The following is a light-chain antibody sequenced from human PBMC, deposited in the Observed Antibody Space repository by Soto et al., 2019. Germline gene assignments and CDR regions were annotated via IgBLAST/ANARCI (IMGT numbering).Light chain of an antibody. CDR1: QSISSY. Sequence: DIQMTQSPYSLSASVGDRVTITCRASQSISSYLNWYQQKPGKAPKLLIYAASSLQSGVPSRFSGSGSGTDFTLTISSLQPEDFATYYCQQCYSTPHTFGQGTKLEIK. V-gene: IGKV1-39*01. J-gene: IGKJ2*01. CDR3: QQCYSTPHT. CDR2: AAS.